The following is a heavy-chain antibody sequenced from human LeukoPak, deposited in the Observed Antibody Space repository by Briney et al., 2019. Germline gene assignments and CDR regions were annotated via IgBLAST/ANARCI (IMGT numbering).Heavy chain of an antibody. D-gene: IGHD2-21*02. CDR1: GGTFTSYT. Sequence: ASVKVSCKASGGTFTSYTISWVRQAPGQGLEWMGGIIPIFGTANYAQKFQGRVTITADESTSTAYMELSSLRSEDTAVYYCARDPAYCGGDCYRDYWGQGTLVTVSS. CDR2: IIPIFGTA. J-gene: IGHJ4*02. CDR3: ARDPAYCGGDCYRDY. V-gene: IGHV1-69*01.